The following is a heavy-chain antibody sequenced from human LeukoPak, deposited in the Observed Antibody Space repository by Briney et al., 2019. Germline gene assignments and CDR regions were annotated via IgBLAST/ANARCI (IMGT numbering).Heavy chain of an antibody. J-gene: IGHJ6*03. V-gene: IGHV4-38-2*02. CDR1: DYSISSGYGYY. Sequence: SETLSLTCTVSDYSISSGYGYYWGWIRQPPGKGLEWIGNIYHSGITYYNHFNSSLKSRVTISIDTSKNQLSLKLSSVTAADTAVYYCARDRYSSGYFPTNYYYYYYMDVWGKGTTVTISS. D-gene: IGHD3-22*01. CDR3: ARDRYSSGYFPTNYYYYYYMDV. CDR2: IYHSGIT.